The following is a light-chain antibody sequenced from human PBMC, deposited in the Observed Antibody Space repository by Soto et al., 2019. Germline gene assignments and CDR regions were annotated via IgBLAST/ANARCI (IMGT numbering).Light chain of an antibody. CDR1: NSNMGRNY. J-gene: IGLJ2*01. Sequence: QSGLTKTPSASGTPGQSVTISCSGSNSNMGRNYVYWYQQVPGTSPKLLMYRNDVRPSGVTDRFTGSKSGTSASLAISGLRSEDEADYYCAVWDNSLNGLAFGGGTKVTVL. CDR2: RND. V-gene: IGLV1-47*01. CDR3: AVWDNSLNGLA.